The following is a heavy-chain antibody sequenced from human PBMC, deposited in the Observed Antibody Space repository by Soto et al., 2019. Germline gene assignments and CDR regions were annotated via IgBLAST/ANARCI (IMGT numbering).Heavy chain of an antibody. D-gene: IGHD5-12*01. CDR3: ARGSGYDGFDY. CDR2: IYSGGST. Sequence: EVQLVESGGGLIQPGGSLRLSCATSGFTVSNHYMSWVRQAPGKGLEWVSVIYSGGSTYYADSVKGRFTISRDNSKNTVYLQMNSLIAEDTAVYYCARGSGYDGFDYWGQGTLVTVSS. V-gene: IGHV3-53*01. J-gene: IGHJ4*02. CDR1: GFTVSNHY.